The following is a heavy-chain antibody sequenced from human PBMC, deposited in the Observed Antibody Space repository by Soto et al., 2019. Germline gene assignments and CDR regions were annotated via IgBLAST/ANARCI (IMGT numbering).Heavy chain of an antibody. Sequence: EVQLVESGGGLVQPGGSLRLSCAASGFTFSSYWMSWDRQAPGKGLEWVASIKENGSEKDYVDSVKGRFTISRDNAKNSLYLQMNSLRAEDTAMYYCARSLGYASYWGQGTLVTVSS. CDR3: ARSLGYASY. J-gene: IGHJ4*02. CDR1: GFTFSSYW. D-gene: IGHD2-15*01. V-gene: IGHV3-7*01. CDR2: IKENGSEK.